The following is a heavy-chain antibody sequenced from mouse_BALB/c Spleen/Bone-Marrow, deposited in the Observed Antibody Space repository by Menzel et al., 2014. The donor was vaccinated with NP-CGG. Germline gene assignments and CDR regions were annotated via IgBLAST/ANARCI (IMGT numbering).Heavy chain of an antibody. CDR2: INPSTGYT. D-gene: IGHD2-1*01. Sequence: QVQLQQSGAELAKPGASVKMSCKASGYTFTSYWMHWVKQRPGQGLEWIGYINPSTGYTEYNQKFKDKATLTADKSSSTAYMQLSSLTSEDPAVYYCARYGNYGDYFDYWGQGTTLTVSS. J-gene: IGHJ2*01. V-gene: IGHV1-7*01. CDR1: GYTFTSYW. CDR3: ARYGNYGDYFDY.